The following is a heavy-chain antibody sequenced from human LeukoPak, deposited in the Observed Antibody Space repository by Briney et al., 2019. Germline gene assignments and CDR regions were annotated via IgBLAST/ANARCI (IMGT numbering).Heavy chain of an antibody. D-gene: IGHD1-26*01. CDR1: GYTFTVYY. CDR2: INPNSGGT. CDR3: ARDLSRSYYGAPYHDAFDI. J-gene: IGHJ3*02. V-gene: IGHV1-2*02. Sequence: ASVTVSFTASGYTFTVYYMHRVRQAPGQGLEWMGWINPNSGGTNYAQKFQGRVTMTRDTSISTAYMELSRLRSDDTAVYYCARDLSRSYYGAPYHDAFDIWGQGTMVTVSS.